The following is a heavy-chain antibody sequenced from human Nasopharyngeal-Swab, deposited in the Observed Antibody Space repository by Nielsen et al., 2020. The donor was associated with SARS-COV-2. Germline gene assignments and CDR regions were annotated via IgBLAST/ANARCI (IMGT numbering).Heavy chain of an antibody. J-gene: IGHJ4*02. CDR3: VREEWYSFDY. Sequence: VRQAPGKRLEWVGRIRNKHDSSSADYDVSVKGRFTISRDDSANSLYLQMNSLKTEDTAVYFCVREEWYSFDYWGQGTLVTVSS. CDR2: IRNKHDSSSA. V-gene: IGHV3-72*01. D-gene: IGHD1-1*01.